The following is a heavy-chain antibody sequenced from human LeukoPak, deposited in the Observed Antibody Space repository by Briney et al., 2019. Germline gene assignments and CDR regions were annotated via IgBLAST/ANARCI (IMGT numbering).Heavy chain of an antibody. CDR2: ISGSGGST. V-gene: IGHV3-23*01. CDR1: GFIFSSYA. Sequence: GGSLRLSCAASGFIFSSYAMSWVRQAPGKGLEWVSTISGSGGSTYYADSVKGRFTISRDNAKDTLYLQMNTLRAEDTAVYYCVRDRTTFTLFDYWGQGTLVTVSS. D-gene: IGHD1-14*01. CDR3: VRDRTTFTLFDY. J-gene: IGHJ4*02.